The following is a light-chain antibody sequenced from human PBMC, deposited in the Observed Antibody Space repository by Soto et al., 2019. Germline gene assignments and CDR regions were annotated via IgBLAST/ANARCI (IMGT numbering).Light chain of an antibody. J-gene: IGKJ4*01. CDR1: QSIGTW. V-gene: IGKV1-5*01. CDR3: QQYYVYPLT. Sequence: DVQMTQSPSTLSASIGDRVSITCRASQSIGTWLAWYQQKPGKAPDLLIYDASNLESVVPSRFSGSGSGTEFPLIINGLHPADFATYYCQQYYVYPLTFGRGTKVEIE. CDR2: DAS.